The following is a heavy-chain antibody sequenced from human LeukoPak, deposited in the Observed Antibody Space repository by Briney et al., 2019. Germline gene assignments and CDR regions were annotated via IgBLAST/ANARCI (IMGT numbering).Heavy chain of an antibody. J-gene: IGHJ4*02. CDR1: GFTFSSNA. Sequence: GGSLRLSCAASGFTFSSNAMHWVRQAPGKGLEWVSYISSSSSNIYYADSVKGRFTISGDNAKNSLYLQMNSLRDEDTAVYYCARGWLAFDYWGQGTLVTVSS. V-gene: IGHV3-48*02. CDR3: ARGWLAFDY. CDR2: ISSSSSNI. D-gene: IGHD5-12*01.